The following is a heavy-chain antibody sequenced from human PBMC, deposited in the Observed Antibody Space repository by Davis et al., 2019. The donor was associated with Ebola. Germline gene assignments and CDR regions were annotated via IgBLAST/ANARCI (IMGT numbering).Heavy chain of an antibody. CDR2: INHSGST. CDR3: ARGCRSLGKDAFDI. V-gene: IGHV4-34*01. J-gene: IGHJ3*02. CDR1: GGSFSGYY. D-gene: IGHD7-27*01. Sequence: SETLSLTCAVYGGSFSGYYWSWIRQPPGKGLEWIGEINHSGSTNYNPSLKSRVTISVDTSKNQFSLKLSSVTAADTAVYYCARGCRSLGKDAFDIWGQGTVVTVSS.